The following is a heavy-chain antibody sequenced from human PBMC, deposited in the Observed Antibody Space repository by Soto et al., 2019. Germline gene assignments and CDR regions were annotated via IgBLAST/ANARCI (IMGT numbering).Heavy chain of an antibody. CDR3: ARSGYSYGPNPLLY. Sequence: QVQLQESGPGLVKPSQTLSLTCTVSGGSISSGGYYWSWIRQHPGQGLEWIGYIYYSGSTYYNPSLKSRVTISVETSKNQFSLKLSSVTAADTAVYYCARSGYSYGPNPLLYWGQGTLVTVSS. D-gene: IGHD5-18*01. V-gene: IGHV4-31*03. J-gene: IGHJ4*02. CDR1: GGSISSGGYY. CDR2: IYYSGST.